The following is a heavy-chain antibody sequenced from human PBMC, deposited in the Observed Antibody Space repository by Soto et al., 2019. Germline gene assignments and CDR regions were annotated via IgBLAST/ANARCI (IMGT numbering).Heavy chain of an antibody. Sequence: GSLLRSCSASGFTFSDYYMSWIRQAPGKGLEWVSYISSSGSTIYYADSVKGRFTISRDNAKNSLYLQMNSLRAEDTAVYYCARDQYSYDSSGYYFGSWFDPWGQGTLVTVYS. D-gene: IGHD3-22*01. J-gene: IGHJ5*02. CDR3: ARDQYSYDSSGYYFGSWFDP. V-gene: IGHV3-11*01. CDR2: ISSSGSTI. CDR1: GFTFSDYY.